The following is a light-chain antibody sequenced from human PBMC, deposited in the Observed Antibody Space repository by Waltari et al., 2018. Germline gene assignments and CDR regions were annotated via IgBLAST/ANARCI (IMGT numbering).Light chain of an antibody. J-gene: IGLJ2*01. CDR3: ATWDSRLSLVI. CDR2: FKV. Sequence: QSVLTQPPSASAAPGQKVTIPCSESNSDIENSYISWYQPFPGTAPRTLIYFKVKRPSGIPYRFSGSKSGPSATLAITGLQTGDEADYYCATWDSRLSLVIIGGGTKLTV. V-gene: IGLV1-51*01. CDR1: NSDIENSY.